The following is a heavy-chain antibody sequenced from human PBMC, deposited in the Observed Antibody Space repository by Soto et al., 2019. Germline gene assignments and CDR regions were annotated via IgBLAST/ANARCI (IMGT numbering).Heavy chain of an antibody. CDR3: ERRQEAVAGCGLLLPYYYYGMDV. J-gene: IGHJ6*02. CDR1: GYTFTSYD. D-gene: IGHD6-19*01. V-gene: IGHV1-8*01. Sequence: ASVKVSCKASGYTFTSYDINWVRQATGRGLEWMGWMNPNSGNTGSAQKFKGRVTMTRNPCISTAYMEPSSLGSADTAVYSCERRQEAVAGCGLLLPYYYYGMDVWGPGTTVTVSS. CDR2: MNPNSGNT.